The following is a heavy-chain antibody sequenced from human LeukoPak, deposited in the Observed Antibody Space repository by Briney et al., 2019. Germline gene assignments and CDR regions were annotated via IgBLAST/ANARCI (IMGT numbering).Heavy chain of an antibody. CDR2: IIPIFGTA. CDR1: GGTFSSYA. V-gene: IGHV1-69*13. D-gene: IGHD2/OR15-2a*01. J-gene: IGHJ3*02. Sequence: ASVKVSCKASGGTFSSYAISWVRQAPGQGLEWMGGIIPIFGTANYAQKFQGRVTITADESTSTAYMELSSLRSEDTAVYYCARDILSQGPGAFDIWGQGTMVTVSS. CDR3: ARDILSQGPGAFDI.